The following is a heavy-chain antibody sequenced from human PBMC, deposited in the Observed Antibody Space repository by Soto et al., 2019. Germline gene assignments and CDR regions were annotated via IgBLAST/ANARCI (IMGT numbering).Heavy chain of an antibody. J-gene: IGHJ6*03. V-gene: IGHV3-53*04. CDR1: GFTVSSNY. Sequence: GGSLRLSCAASGFTVSSNYMSWVRQAPGKGLEWVSVIYSGGSTYYADSVKGRFTISRHNSKNTLYLQMNSLRAEDTAVYYCARAGEYNWNHVKPRLDMDVWGKGTTVTVSS. CDR2: IYSGGST. CDR3: ARAGEYNWNHVKPRLDMDV. D-gene: IGHD1-20*01.